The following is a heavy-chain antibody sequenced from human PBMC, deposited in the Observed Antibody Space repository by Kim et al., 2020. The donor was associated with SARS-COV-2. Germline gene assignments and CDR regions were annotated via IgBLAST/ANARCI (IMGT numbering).Heavy chain of an antibody. D-gene: IGHD3-9*01. CDR3: ARDLPYYDILTGYYIGAFDI. CDR1: GGSISSYY. V-gene: IGHV4-59*13. Sequence: SETLSLTCTVSGGSISSYYWSWIRQPPGKGLEWIGYIYYSGSTNYNPSLKSRVTISVDTSKNQFSLKLSSVTAADTAVYYCARDLPYYDILTGYYIGAFDIWGQGTMVTVSS. CDR2: IYYSGST. J-gene: IGHJ3*02.